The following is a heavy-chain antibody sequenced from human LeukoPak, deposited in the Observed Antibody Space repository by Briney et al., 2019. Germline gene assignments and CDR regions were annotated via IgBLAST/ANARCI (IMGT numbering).Heavy chain of an antibody. V-gene: IGHV4-30-4*01. CDR2: IYYSGST. J-gene: IGHJ4*02. CDR1: GGSISSGDYY. D-gene: IGHD3-22*01. CDR3: AREGKNYYDSSGYYPDY. Sequence: SETLSLTCTVSGGSISSGDYYWSWIRQPPGTGLEWIGYIYYSGSTYYNPPLKSRVTISVDTSKNQFSLKLSSVTAADTAVYYCAREGKNYYDSSGYYPDYWGQGTLVTVSS.